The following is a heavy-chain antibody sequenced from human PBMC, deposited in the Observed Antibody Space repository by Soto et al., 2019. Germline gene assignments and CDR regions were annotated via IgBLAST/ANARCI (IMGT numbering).Heavy chain of an antibody. Sequence: ASLKVSCKASVYTFTYHYMHWVRQSPGQGLEWIGIVNPSDGSTSYSQRFQGRVTVTMDTSTSTVYLDLSSLRSEDTAVFYCARVVGTYSDILPGQWGGHFDYWGQGTQVTVSS. CDR2: VNPSDGST. V-gene: IGHV1-46*03. CDR3: ARVVGTYSDILPGQWGGHFDY. D-gene: IGHD3-9*01. CDR1: VYTFTYHY. J-gene: IGHJ4*01.